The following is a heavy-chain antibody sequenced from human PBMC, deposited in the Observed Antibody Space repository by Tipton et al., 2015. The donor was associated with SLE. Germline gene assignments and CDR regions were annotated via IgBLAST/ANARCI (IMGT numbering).Heavy chain of an antibody. D-gene: IGHD6-13*01. Sequence: GLVKPSETLSLTCTVSGGSISSHYWSWIRQPPGKGLEWIGYISYIGSTNYNPSLRSRVTISVDTSKNQFSLKLTSVSAADTAVYYCARDEDGVEATGTDYWGQGTLVTVSS. J-gene: IGHJ4*02. V-gene: IGHV4-59*11. CDR2: ISYIGST. CDR1: GGSISSHY. CDR3: ARDEDGVEATGTDY.